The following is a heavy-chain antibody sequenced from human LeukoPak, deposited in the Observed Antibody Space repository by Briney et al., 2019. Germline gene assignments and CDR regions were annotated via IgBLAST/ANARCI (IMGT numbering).Heavy chain of an antibody. V-gene: IGHV3-48*01. CDR2: ISSSSSTI. J-gene: IGHJ4*02. CDR3: AREGQNYYGSGSYYHY. D-gene: IGHD3-10*01. CDR1: GFTFSSYS. Sequence: GGSLRLSCAASGFTFSSYSMNWVRQAPGKGLEWVSYISSSSSTIYYADSVKGRFTISRDNAKNSLYLQMNSLRAEDTAMYYCAREGQNYYGSGSYYHYWGQGTLVTVSS.